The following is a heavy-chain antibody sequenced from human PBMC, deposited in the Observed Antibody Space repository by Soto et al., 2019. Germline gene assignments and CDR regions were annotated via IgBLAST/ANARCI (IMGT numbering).Heavy chain of an antibody. J-gene: IGHJ3*02. CDR3: AQSPRLTEAFDI. Sequence: GESLKISCKFSGYSFTSYWIGWVRQMPGKGLEWMGIIYPGDSDTRYSPSFQGHVTISADKSFTTAYLQWSSLKASDTAMYYCAQSPRLTEAFDIGGQGTMVTVSS. CDR2: IYPGDSDT. CDR1: GYSFTSYW. V-gene: IGHV5-51*01.